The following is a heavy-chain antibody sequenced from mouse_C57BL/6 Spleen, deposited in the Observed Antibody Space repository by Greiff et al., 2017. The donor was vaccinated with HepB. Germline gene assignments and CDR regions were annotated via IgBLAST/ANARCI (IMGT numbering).Heavy chain of an antibody. J-gene: IGHJ2*01. CDR1: GFTFSDYY. CDR3: ARGDGSSYSEYYFDY. V-gene: IGHV5-12*01. Sequence: EVQLVESGGGLVQPGGSLKLSCAASGFTFSDYYMYWVRQTPEKRLEWVAYISNGGGSTYYPDTVKGRFTISRDNAKNTLYLQMSRLKSEDTAMYYCARGDGSSYSEYYFDYWGQGTTLTVSS. D-gene: IGHD1-1*01. CDR2: ISNGGGST.